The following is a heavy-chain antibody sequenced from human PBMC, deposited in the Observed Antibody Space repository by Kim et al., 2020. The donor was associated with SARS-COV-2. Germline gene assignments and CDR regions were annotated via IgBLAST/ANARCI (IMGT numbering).Heavy chain of an antibody. CDR3: VRETYDFFSGYESGGALDS. J-gene: IGHJ3*02. Sequence: SETLSLTCTVSGDSLNTGDYYWTWIRQHPEKGLDWIGYISLTVGSYSNPSLRTRVTIKVDTSQNHFSLDLRSVSAAHTAVYYCVRETYDFFSGYESGGALDSWGQGKEVTVSS. D-gene: IGHD3-3*01. CDR1: GDSLNTGDYY. V-gene: IGHV4-31*03. CDR2: ISLTVGS.